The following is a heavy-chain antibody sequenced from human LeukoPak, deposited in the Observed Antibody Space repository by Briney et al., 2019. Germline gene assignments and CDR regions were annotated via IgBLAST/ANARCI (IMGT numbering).Heavy chain of an antibody. CDR1: GYTFTYYH. J-gene: IGHJ4*02. CDR2: VDPEEDET. D-gene: IGHD3-3*01. Sequence: ASVKISCKASGYTFTYYHIHWVQQAPGKGLEWMGRVDPEEDETIYAEKFQGRITITADTSTDTTYMELSSLSSKDTAIYYCATVSVPNVLEWLFFDHWGQGTLVTVSS. V-gene: IGHV1-69-2*01. CDR3: ATVSVPNVLEWLFFDH.